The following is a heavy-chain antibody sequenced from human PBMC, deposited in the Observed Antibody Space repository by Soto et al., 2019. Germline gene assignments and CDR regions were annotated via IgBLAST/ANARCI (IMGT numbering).Heavy chain of an antibody. Sequence: SETLSLTCTVSGGSISSGDYYWSWIRQPPGKGLEWIGYIYYSGSTYYNPSLKSRVTISVDTSKNQFSLKLSSVTAADTAVYYCARGSIAAAGDFDYWGQGTLLTVSS. J-gene: IGHJ4*02. CDR2: IYYSGST. V-gene: IGHV4-30-4*01. CDR3: ARGSIAAAGDFDY. CDR1: GGSISSGDYY. D-gene: IGHD6-13*01.